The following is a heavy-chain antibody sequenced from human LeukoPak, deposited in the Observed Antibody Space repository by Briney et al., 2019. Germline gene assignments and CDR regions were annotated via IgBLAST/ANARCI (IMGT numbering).Heavy chain of an antibody. CDR3: ARAGDYFDY. J-gene: IGHJ4*02. CDR2: INPRGGSP. Sequence: ASAKISCKASGYRFTSYYMHWVRQAPGQGLEWMGIINPRGGSPSYAQKFQGRVTMTSDTSTGTVYMELSSLRSEDTAVYYCARAGDYFDYWGQGTLVTVST. V-gene: IGHV1-46*01. CDR1: GYRFTSYY.